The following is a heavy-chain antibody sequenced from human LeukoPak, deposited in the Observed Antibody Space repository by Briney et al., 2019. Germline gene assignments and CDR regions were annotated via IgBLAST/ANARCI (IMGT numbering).Heavy chain of an antibody. Sequence: GGSLRLSCAASGFTFSNAWMSWVRQAPGKGLEWVSYISSSGSTIYYADSVKGRFTISRDNAKNSLYLQMNSLRAEDTAVYYCARDQSSGPSRRYYYYGMDVWGQGTTVTVSS. J-gene: IGHJ6*02. CDR1: GFTFSNAW. CDR2: ISSSGSTI. V-gene: IGHV3-11*04. D-gene: IGHD6-19*01. CDR3: ARDQSSGPSRRYYYYGMDV.